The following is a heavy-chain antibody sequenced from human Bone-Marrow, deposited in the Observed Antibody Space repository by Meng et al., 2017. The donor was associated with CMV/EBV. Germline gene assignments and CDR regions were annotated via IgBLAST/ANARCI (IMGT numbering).Heavy chain of an antibody. J-gene: IGHJ4*02. CDR3: GSQEGGY. D-gene: IGHD3-10*01. Sequence: GESLKISCAASGFTFSSYWMHWVRQAPGKGLVWVSRINSDGSSTSYADSVKGRFTISRDNAKNTLYLQMNSLRAEDTAVYYCGSQEGGYWGQGTLVTCSS. CDR2: INSDGSST. V-gene: IGHV3-74*01. CDR1: GFTFSSYW.